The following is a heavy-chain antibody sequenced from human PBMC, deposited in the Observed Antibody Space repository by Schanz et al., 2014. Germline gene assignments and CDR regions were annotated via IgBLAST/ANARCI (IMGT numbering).Heavy chain of an antibody. D-gene: IGHD4-17*01. CDR2: FIPILDVG. CDR1: GYTLSKLS. J-gene: IGHJ4*02. CDR3: ARGYGDSPTDF. Sequence: QVQLVQSGAEVKKAGASVKVSCKVSGYTLSKLSIHWVRQARGQGLEWVGRFIPILDVGNYAQQFQGRVTITADRSTSTAYMELSSLRSEDTAVYYCARGYGDSPTDFWGQGTLXTVSS. V-gene: IGHV1-69*04.